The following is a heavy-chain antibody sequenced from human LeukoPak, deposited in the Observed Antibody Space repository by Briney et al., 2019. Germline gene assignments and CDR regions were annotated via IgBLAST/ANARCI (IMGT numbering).Heavy chain of an antibody. Sequence: GGSLRLSGEVSVFNSNIYIMNWVRQAPGKGQEWVSSISSTSNYIYYAESVKGRFAVSRDNAKNSLYLQMNSLRAEDTAVYYCARWLSDKIDSNGYLDYWGQGTLVTVSS. CDR1: VFNSNIYI. CDR3: ARWLSDKIDSNGYLDY. D-gene: IGHD5-18*01. V-gene: IGHV3-21*01. J-gene: IGHJ4*02. CDR2: ISSTSNYI.